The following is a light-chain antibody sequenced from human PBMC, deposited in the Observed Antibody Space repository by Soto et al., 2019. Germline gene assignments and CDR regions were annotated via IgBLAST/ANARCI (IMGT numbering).Light chain of an antibody. Sequence: LTQPASVSGSPGQSITISCTGTSSDVGSYNLVSWYQQHPGKAPKLMIYEGSKRPSGVSNRFSGSKSGNTASLTISGLQAEDEADYYCCSYAGSSTSYVFGTGTKVTVL. J-gene: IGLJ1*01. CDR3: CSYAGSSTSYV. CDR2: EGS. CDR1: SSDVGSYNL. V-gene: IGLV2-23*01.